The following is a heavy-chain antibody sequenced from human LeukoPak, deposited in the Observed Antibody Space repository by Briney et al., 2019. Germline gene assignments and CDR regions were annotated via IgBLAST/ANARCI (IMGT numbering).Heavy chain of an antibody. D-gene: IGHD2-21*02. CDR3: ARPQEHIVVVTAILF. Sequence: GRPLRLSCVASGFTFSNYAMHWVRQAPGKGLEWVAVISYDGNIEYYADSVKGRFTISRDNSKNTLYLQMSSLRVEDTAVYFCARPQEHIVVVTAILFWGQGTLVTVSS. V-gene: IGHV3-30*04. CDR1: GFTFSNYA. J-gene: IGHJ4*02. CDR2: ISYDGNIE.